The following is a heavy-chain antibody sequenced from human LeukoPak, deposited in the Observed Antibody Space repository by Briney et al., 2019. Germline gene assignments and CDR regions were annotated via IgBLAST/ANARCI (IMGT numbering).Heavy chain of an antibody. J-gene: IGHJ6*02. D-gene: IGHD5-12*01. CDR2: IWYDGSNK. V-gene: IGHV3-33*01. Sequence: GRSLRLSCAASGFTFSSYGMHWVRQAPGKGLEWVAVIWYDGSNKYYADSVKGRFTISRDNSKNTLYLQMNSLRAEDTAVYYCARGTYSGYDPSNYYYYGMDVWGQGTTVTVSS. CDR1: GFTFSSYG. CDR3: ARGTYSGYDPSNYYYYGMDV.